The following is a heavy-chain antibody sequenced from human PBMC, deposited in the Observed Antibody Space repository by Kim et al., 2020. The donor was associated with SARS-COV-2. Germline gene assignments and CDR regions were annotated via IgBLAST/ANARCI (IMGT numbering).Heavy chain of an antibody. CDR3: ARGFNWAFDV. Sequence: TIDADSVRGRFTTSRDNAKNSLYLQMNSLRGEDAAVYFCARGFNWAFDVWGQGTLVTVSS. CDR2: T. V-gene: IGHV3-74*01. J-gene: IGHJ3*01.